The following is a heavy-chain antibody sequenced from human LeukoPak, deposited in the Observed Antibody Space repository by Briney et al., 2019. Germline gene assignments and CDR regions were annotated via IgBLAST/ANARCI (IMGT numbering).Heavy chain of an antibody. J-gene: IGHJ5*02. D-gene: IGHD3-10*01. V-gene: IGHV1-18*01. CDR3: ARGSGSYYKGNWFDP. Sequence: ASVKVSCKASGYTFTSYGISWVRQAPGQGLEWMGWISGYNGNTNYAQKLQGRVTMTTDTSTSTAYMELRSLRSDDTAVYYCARGSGSYYKGNWFDPWGQGTLVTVSS. CDR1: GYTFTSYG. CDR2: ISGYNGNT.